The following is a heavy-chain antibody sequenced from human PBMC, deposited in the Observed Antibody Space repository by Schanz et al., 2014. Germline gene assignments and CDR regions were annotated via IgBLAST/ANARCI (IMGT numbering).Heavy chain of an antibody. J-gene: IGHJ6*02. CDR1: GFTFSNYD. Sequence: EVQLVESGGGLVQPGGSLRLSCAASGFTFSNYDMHWVRQAPGKGLEWVSAISGSGGSTYYADSVKGRFTISRDNSKNTLYLQMNSLRAEDTAVYYCRLWFGELYYGMDVWGQGTTVTVSS. CDR3: RLWFGELYYGMDV. CDR2: ISGSGGST. V-gene: IGHV3-23*04. D-gene: IGHD3-10*01.